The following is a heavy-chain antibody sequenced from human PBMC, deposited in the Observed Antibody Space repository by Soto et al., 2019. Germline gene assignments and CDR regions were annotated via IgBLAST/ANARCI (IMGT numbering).Heavy chain of an antibody. CDR2: ISGYNGDT. D-gene: IGHD1-1*01. Sequence: QFQLVQSAAEEKKPGASVKVSCKASGYTFSNYGISLVRQAPGQGLEWTAWISGYNGDTKNAQSLQGRVTVTTSTPTSTSYMELRSLRSDDTGIYYCARSLGSGTGFDYWGQGTLVTVSS. CDR3: ARSLGSGTGFDY. V-gene: IGHV1-18*01. CDR1: GYTFSNYG. J-gene: IGHJ4*02.